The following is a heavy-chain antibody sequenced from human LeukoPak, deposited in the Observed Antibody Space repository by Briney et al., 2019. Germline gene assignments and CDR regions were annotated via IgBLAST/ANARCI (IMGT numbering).Heavy chain of an antibody. CDR1: GDSISSYY. J-gene: IGHJ4*02. V-gene: IGHV4-59*01. D-gene: IGHD6-19*01. CDR3: ARSYSSGPFDL. Sequence: SETLSLTCTVSGDSISSYYRNWVRQPPGKGLEWIGYIYYSGSTKYNASLKSRVTISLDTSNNQFSLKLRSMTAADTAVYYCARSYSSGPFDLWGQGTLVIASS. CDR2: IYYSGST.